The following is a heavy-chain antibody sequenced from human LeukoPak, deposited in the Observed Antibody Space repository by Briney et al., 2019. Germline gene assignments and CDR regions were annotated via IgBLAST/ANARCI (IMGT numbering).Heavy chain of an antibody. CDR2: IDDSDGST. J-gene: IGHJ4*02. Sequence: GGSLRLSCAASGFTFSTYAMSWVRQAPGKGLEWVSSIDDSDGSTYYADSVRGRFTISRDNSKNTLYLRMNRLRAEDTAVYYCAKDWGRAYYFDSWGQGTLVTVSS. CDR3: AKDWGRAYYFDS. V-gene: IGHV3-23*01. D-gene: IGHD7-27*01. CDR1: GFTFSTYA.